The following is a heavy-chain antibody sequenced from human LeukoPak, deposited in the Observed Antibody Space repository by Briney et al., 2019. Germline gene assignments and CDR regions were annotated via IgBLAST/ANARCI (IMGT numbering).Heavy chain of an antibody. Sequence: AGSLTLSCAASGFTFSSYSMNWVRQAPGKGLEWVSSISSSSRSSYMFYYGSVTGRFTISRDNTKNSLFLQMTSLVAEDTAVSYCARDHRYTWNVGGSGAFDIWGQGTMVTVSS. J-gene: IGHJ3*02. V-gene: IGHV3-21*01. CDR2: ISSSSRSSYM. D-gene: IGHD1-1*01. CDR3: ARDHRYTWNVGGSGAFDI. CDR1: GFTFSSYS.